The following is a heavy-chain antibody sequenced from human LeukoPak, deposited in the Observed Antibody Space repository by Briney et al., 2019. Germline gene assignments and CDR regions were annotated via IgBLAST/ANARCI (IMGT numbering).Heavy chain of an antibody. V-gene: IGHV1-69*04. CDR2: IMPILGIA. CDR1: GGTLSCYA. J-gene: IGHJ4*02. D-gene: IGHD6-13*01. Sequence: SVKDSCKASGGTLSCYAISWVRQAPGQGLEWMGRIMPILGIANYAQKFQGRVTITADKSTSTAYMELSSLRSEDTAVYYCARDVQQLYDYWGQGTLVTVSS. CDR3: ARDVQQLYDY.